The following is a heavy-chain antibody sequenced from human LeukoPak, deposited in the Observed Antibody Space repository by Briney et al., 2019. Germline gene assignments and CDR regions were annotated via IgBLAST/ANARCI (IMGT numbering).Heavy chain of an antibody. CDR2: FDPEDGET. Sequence: ASGKVSCKVSGYTLTELSMHWVRQAPGKGLEWMGGFDPEDGETIYAQKFQGRVTMTEDTSTDTAYMELSSLRSEDTAVYYCATGVTMVRGVKFDYWGQGTLVTVSS. V-gene: IGHV1-24*01. CDR1: GYTLTELS. D-gene: IGHD3-10*01. CDR3: ATGVTMVRGVKFDY. J-gene: IGHJ4*02.